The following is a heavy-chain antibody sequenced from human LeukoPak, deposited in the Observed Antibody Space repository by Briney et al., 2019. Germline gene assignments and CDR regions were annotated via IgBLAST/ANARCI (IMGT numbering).Heavy chain of an antibody. V-gene: IGHV3-30*14. D-gene: IGHD5-24*01. CDR2: ISLDGSTE. CDR1: GFSLSNFQ. Sequence: GGSLRLSCVASGFSLSNFQMYWVRQAPGKGLEWVSIISLDGSTEFYADSVKGRFIISRDNSKNTLYLQMNSLRAEDTAVYYCARVEMATIVDYWGQGTLVTVSS. J-gene: IGHJ4*02. CDR3: ARVEMATIVDY.